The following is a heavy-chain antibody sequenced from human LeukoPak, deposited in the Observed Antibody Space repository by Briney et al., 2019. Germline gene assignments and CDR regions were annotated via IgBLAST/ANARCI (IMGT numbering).Heavy chain of an antibody. CDR2: ISGSGDST. CDR1: GFTFSSSA. CDR3: TKVGGNPIYFFGP. J-gene: IGHJ5*02. D-gene: IGHD4-23*01. V-gene: IGHV3-23*01. Sequence: QSGGSLRLSCTASGFTFSSSAMSWVRQAPGKGLEWVSLISGSGDSTYYIDSVRGRFTISRDNSKNTLYLQMNSLRAEDTAVYYCTKVGGNPIYFFGPWGQGTLVTVSS.